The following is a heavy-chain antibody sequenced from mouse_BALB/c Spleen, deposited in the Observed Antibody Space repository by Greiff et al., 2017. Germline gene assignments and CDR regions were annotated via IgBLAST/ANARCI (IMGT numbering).Heavy chain of an antibody. CDR3: ARWGYFDY. CDR2: INPSTGYT. Sequence: VKLMESGAELAKPGASVKMSCKASGYTFTSYWMHWVKQRPGQGLEWIGYINPSTGYTEYNQKFKDKATLTADKSSSTAYMQLSSLTSEDSAVYYCARWGYFDYWGQGTTLTVSS. J-gene: IGHJ2*01. V-gene: IGHV1-7*01. CDR1: GYTFTSYW.